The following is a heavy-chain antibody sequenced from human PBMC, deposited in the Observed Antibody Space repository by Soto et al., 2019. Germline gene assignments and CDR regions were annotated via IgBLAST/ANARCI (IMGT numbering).Heavy chain of an antibody. J-gene: IGHJ4*02. D-gene: IGHD6-19*01. CDR1: GFTFSSYA. Sequence: GGSLRLSCAASGFTFSSYAMRWVRQAPGKGPEWVSGISGSGGSTYYADSVKGRFTVSRDNGKNTLYLQMNSLRVEDTAVYYCAKDLVAVAGPFEYWGQGTLVTVSS. CDR2: ISGSGGST. V-gene: IGHV3-23*01. CDR3: AKDLVAVAGPFEY.